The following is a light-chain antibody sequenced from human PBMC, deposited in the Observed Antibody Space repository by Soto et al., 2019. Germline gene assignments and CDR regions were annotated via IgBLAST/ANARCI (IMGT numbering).Light chain of an antibody. V-gene: IGKV1-5*03. CDR3: QQYHFFWT. CDR2: KAS. Sequence: DIQMTQSPSTLSASVGDRVTITCRASQKIASGLAWYQQKPGKAPKLLIYKASTLESGVPLRFSGSGSGTEFTITITSLQPDDFATYYCQQYHFFWTFCQGTRVEIK. J-gene: IGKJ1*01. CDR1: QKIASG.